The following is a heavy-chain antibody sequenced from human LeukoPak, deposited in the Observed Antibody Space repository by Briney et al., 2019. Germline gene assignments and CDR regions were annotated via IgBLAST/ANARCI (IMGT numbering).Heavy chain of an antibody. V-gene: IGHV1-8*02. CDR2: MNPNSGNT. J-gene: IGHJ4*02. Sequence: ASVKVSCKASGYTFTSYGISWVRQAPGQGLEWMGLMNPNSGNTGYAQKFQGRVTMTRNTSISTAYMERSSLRSEDTAVYYCARGRKGYDSFWDYWGQGTLVTVSS. CDR1: GYTFTSYG. D-gene: IGHD5-12*01. CDR3: ARGRKGYDSFWDY.